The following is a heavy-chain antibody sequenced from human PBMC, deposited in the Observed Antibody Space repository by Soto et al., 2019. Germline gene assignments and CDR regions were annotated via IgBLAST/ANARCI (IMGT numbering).Heavy chain of an antibody. Sequence: SVKVSCKASGGTFSSYAISWVRQAPGQGLEWMGGIIPIFGTANYAQKFQGRVTITADESTSTAYMELSSLRPADTAVYYCAREGAVMDYYYGMDVWGQGTTVTVS. CDR3: AREGAVMDYYYGMDV. J-gene: IGHJ6*02. V-gene: IGHV1-69*13. CDR2: IIPIFGTA. CDR1: GGTFSSYA. D-gene: IGHD2-8*01.